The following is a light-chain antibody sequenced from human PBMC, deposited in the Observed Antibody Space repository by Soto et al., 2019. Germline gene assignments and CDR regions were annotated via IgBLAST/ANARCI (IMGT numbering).Light chain of an antibody. CDR1: QSISRS. V-gene: IGKV1-5*01. CDR3: QQYNSYSPYT. Sequence: DIQMTQSPSTLSASVGDRVTITCRASQSISRSLAWYQQKPGKAPKVLIYEASGLISGVPSRFGGSGSGTEFTLTISSVQPDDFATYYCQQYNSYSPYTFGQGTKLDIK. CDR2: EAS. J-gene: IGKJ2*01.